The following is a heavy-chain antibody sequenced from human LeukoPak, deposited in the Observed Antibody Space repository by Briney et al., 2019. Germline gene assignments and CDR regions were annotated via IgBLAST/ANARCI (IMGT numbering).Heavy chain of an antibody. CDR2: ITSDGGSA. CDR1: GFTFSTYA. Sequence: GGSLRLSCVASGFTFSTYAMHWVRQAPGKGLEYVSAITSDGGSAYYANSVKGRFTISRDNSKNTLYLQMGSLRAEDMAVYYCAKGKGVFCGGDCSALDYWGQGTLVTVSS. V-gene: IGHV3-64*01. D-gene: IGHD2-21*02. CDR3: AKGKGVFCGGDCSALDY. J-gene: IGHJ4*02.